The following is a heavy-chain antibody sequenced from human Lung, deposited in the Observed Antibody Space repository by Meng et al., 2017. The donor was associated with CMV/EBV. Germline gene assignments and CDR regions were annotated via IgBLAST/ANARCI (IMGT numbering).Heavy chain of an antibody. J-gene: IGHJ4*02. V-gene: IGHV1-18*01. CDR3: ARNRYCSSTSCYFDY. CDR2: ISAYNGNT. D-gene: IGHD2-2*01. Sequence: ASVKVSXKASGYTFTSYGISWVRQAPGQGLEWMGWISAYNGNTNYAQKLQGRVTMTTDTSTGTAYMELRSLRSDDTAVYYCARNRYCSSTSCYFDYWGQGTXVTVSS. CDR1: GYTFTSYG.